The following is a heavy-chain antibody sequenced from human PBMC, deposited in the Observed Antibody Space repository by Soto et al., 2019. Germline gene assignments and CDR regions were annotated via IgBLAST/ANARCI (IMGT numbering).Heavy chain of an antibody. Sequence: QITLKESGPPLVKPTQTLTLTCSFSGFSLTSGAVGVGWIRQPPGKALEWLALIFGNDNKLYSPSLKSRLTITKDTSKNQVVLTMTNMAPVDTATYFCAKRGNGDYCVWGQGILVTVSP. V-gene: IGHV2-5*01. J-gene: IGHJ4*02. CDR1: GFSLTSGAVG. D-gene: IGHD4-17*01. CDR2: IFGNDNK. CDR3: AKRGNGDYCV.